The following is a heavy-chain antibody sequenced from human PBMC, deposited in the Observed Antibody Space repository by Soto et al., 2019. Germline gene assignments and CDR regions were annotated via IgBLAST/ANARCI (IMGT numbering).Heavy chain of an antibody. CDR1: GFSVSTKY. D-gene: IGHD2-15*01. V-gene: IGHV3-66*01. CDR2: IQSGGRT. CDR3: RRVDVECSVSSCYGVPMDG. Sequence: EVQLVESGGGLVQPGGSLSLSCAAYGFSVSTKYMSWVRQAPGQGLEWLSLIQSGGRTYYAHSVKGRFTLSRDNSENTLFLQINSLRDDDTSVYDCRRVDVECSVSSCYGVPMDGWGKGTTGTVS. J-gene: IGHJ6*03.